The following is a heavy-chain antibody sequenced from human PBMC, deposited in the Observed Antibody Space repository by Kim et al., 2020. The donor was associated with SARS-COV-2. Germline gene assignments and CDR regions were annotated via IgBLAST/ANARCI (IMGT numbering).Heavy chain of an antibody. CDR1: GFTFNSYA. CDR3: ARVRRSGYYYYYTMDV. CDR2: ILNDGSSQ. J-gene: IGHJ6*02. D-gene: IGHD3-3*01. V-gene: IGHV3-30-3*01. Sequence: GGSLRLSCAASGFTFNSYAMHWVRQAPGKGLEWVAVILNDGSSQYYADSVKGRITISRDISKNTLYLQVNSLRPEDTALYYCARVRRSGYYYYYTMDVWGQGTTVTVSS.